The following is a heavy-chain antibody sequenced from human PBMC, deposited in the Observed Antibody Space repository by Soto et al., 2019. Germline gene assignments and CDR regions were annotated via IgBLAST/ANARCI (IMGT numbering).Heavy chain of an antibody. V-gene: IGHV3-53*01. CDR2: IYSGGDT. CDR1: GFTVSSNY. J-gene: IGHJ5*02. D-gene: IGHD6-6*01. Sequence: LRLSCAASGFTVSSNYIHWVRQAPGKGLDWVSVIYSGGDTYFADSVKGRFTVSRDNSKNTLYLQMNSLRAEDTAVYYCARGGSSLASWGQGTLVTVSS. CDR3: ARGGSSLAS.